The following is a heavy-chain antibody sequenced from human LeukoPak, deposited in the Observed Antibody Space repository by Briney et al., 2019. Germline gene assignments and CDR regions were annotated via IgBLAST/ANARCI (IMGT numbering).Heavy chain of an antibody. J-gene: IGHJ5*02. D-gene: IGHD6-19*01. CDR2: IYYSGST. V-gene: IGHV4-39*01. Sequence: QPSETLSLTCTVSGGSISSSSYYWGWIRQPPGKGLEWIGSIYYSGSTYYNPSLKSRVTISVDTSKNQFSLKLSSVTAADTAVYYCARHASGWYSGDGAWFDPWGQGTLVTVSS. CDR3: ARHASGWYSGDGAWFDP. CDR1: GGSISSSSYY.